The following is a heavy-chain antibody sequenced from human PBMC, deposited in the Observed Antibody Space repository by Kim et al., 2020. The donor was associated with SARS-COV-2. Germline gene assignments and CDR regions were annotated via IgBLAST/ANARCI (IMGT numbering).Heavy chain of an antibody. J-gene: IGHJ3*02. Sequence: SETLSLTCAVYGGSFSGYYWSWIRQPPGKGLEWIGEINHSGSTNYNPSLKSRVTISVDTSKNQFSLKLSSVTAADTAVYYCARRKIAARQPGRDAFDIWGQGTMVTVSS. CDR3: ARRKIAARQPGRDAFDI. V-gene: IGHV4-34*01. D-gene: IGHD6-6*01. CDR2: INHSGST. CDR1: GGSFSGYY.